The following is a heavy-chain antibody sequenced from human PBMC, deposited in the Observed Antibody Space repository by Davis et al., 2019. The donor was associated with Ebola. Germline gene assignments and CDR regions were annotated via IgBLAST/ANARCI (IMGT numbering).Heavy chain of an antibody. V-gene: IGHV4-34*01. CDR1: GFTVSSNY. Sequence: ESLKISCAASGFTVSSNYMSWVRQPPGKGLEWIGEINHSGSTNYNPSLKSRVTISVNTSTNQFSLKLSSVTAADTAVYYCARGPLNSIFGVVNNTLYYGMDVWGQGTTVTVSS. CDR3: ARGPLNSIFGVVNNTLYYGMDV. J-gene: IGHJ6*02. D-gene: IGHD3-3*01. CDR2: INHSGST.